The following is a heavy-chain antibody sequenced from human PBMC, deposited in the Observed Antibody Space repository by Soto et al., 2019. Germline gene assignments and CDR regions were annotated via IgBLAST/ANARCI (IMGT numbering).Heavy chain of an antibody. V-gene: IGHV1-18*01. J-gene: IGHJ3*02. CDR1: GYTFTSYG. CDR2: ISAYNGNT. D-gene: IGHD3-22*01. CDR3: ARGLTGYYDSSGLGAFDI. Sequence: ASVKVSCKASGYTFTSYGISWVRQAPGQGLEWMGWISAYNGNTNYAQKLQGRVTMTTDTSTSTAYMELSSLRSEDTAVYYCARGLTGYYDSSGLGAFDIWGQGTMVTVSS.